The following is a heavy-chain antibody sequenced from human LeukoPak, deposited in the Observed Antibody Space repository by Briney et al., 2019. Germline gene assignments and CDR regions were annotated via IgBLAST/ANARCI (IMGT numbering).Heavy chain of an antibody. CDR2: INPNSGGT. V-gene: IGHV1-2*02. CDR3: ARGVLSRWSLLQWFDP. CDR1: GYTFTGYY. Sequence: ASVKVSCKASGYTFTGYYMHWVRQAPGQGLEWMGWINPNSGGTNSAQKFQGRVTMTRDTSTSTAYMELRSLRSDDTAMYYCARGVLSRWSLLQWFDPWGQGTLVTVSS. D-gene: IGHD3-22*01. J-gene: IGHJ5*02.